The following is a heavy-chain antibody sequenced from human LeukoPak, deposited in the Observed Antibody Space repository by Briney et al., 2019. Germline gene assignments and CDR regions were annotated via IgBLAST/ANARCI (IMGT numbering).Heavy chain of an antibody. Sequence: GASVKVSCKASGYTFTSYYMHWVRQAPGQGLEWMGIINPSGDSTSYAQKFQGRVTMTRDMSTSTVYMELSSLRSEDTAVYYCARESWRNAFDIWGQGTMVTVSS. J-gene: IGHJ3*02. CDR3: ARESWRNAFDI. CDR1: GYTFTSYY. D-gene: IGHD6-13*01. V-gene: IGHV1-46*01. CDR2: INPSGDST.